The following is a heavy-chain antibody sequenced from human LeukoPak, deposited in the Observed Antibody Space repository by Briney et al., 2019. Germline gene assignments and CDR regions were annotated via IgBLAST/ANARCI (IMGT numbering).Heavy chain of an antibody. V-gene: IGHV3-20*04. Sequence: GGSLTLPCAASGFPLDDYGMSWVRHAPGKGREWVSGINVKGGRTVSASTRKGRCTNSRDNAKTSLYLQMNSRRAGDTALYYCARLGVSAAGTFFFDWWGEGTL. CDR2: INVKGGRT. CDR1: GFPLDDYG. J-gene: IGHJ4*02. D-gene: IGHD6-13*01. CDR3: ARLGVSAAGTFFFDW.